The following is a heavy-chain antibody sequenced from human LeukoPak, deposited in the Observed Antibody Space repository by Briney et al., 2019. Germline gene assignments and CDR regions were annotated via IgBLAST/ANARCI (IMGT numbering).Heavy chain of an antibody. J-gene: IGHJ4*02. CDR1: SDSISGYS. CDR2: MDTGGNT. D-gene: IGHD3-9*01. V-gene: IGHV4-4*07. Sequence: SETLSLTCTVSSDSISGYSWNSIRQPAGKGLEWIGRMDTGGNTNFIPSLKSRLTMSADTSKNQLSLKLTSVTAADTAVYYCAKERRHFYRESTGFYPTGFYVDNWGRGILVTVSS. CDR3: AKERRHFYRESTGFYPTGFYVDN.